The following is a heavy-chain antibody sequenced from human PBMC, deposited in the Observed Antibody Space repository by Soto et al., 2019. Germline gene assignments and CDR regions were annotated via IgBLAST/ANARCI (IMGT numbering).Heavy chain of an antibody. CDR1: GFTFSSYA. CDR3: ARLHIVVVTAKDDFDI. V-gene: IGHV3-30-3*01. CDR2: ISYDGSNK. Sequence: GGSLRLSCAASGFTFSSYAMHWVRQAPGKGLEWVAVISYDGSNKYYADSVKGRFTISRDNSKNTLYLQMNSLRAEDTAVYYCARLHIVVVTAKDDFDIWGQGTMVTVSS. D-gene: IGHD2-21*02. J-gene: IGHJ3*02.